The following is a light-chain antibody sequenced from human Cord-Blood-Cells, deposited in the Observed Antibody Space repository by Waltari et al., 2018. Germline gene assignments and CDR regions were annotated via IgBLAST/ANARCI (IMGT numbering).Light chain of an antibody. CDR3: SSYTSSSTLV. CDR1: SSDVGGYNY. Sequence: QSVLTQPASVSGSPGQSITISCTGTSSDVGGYNYVSKRPSGVSNRFSGSKSGNTASLTISGLQAEDEADYYCSSYTSSSTLVFGGGTKLTVL. V-gene: IGLV2-14*01. J-gene: IGLJ2*01. CDR2: S.